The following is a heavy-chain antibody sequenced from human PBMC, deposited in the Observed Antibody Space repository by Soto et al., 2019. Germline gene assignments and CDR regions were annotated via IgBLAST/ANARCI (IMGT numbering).Heavy chain of an antibody. CDR1: GFTFSSYA. CDR2: ISGSGGST. D-gene: IGHD6-13*01. CDR3: AKGPYSSSSYGMDV. V-gene: IGHV3-23*01. J-gene: IGHJ6*02. Sequence: GALRLPCAASGFTFSSYAMSWVRQAPGKGLEWVSAISGSGGSTYYADSVKGRFTISRDNSKNTLYLQMNSLRAEDTAVYYCAKGPYSSSSYGMDVWGQGTTVTVSS.